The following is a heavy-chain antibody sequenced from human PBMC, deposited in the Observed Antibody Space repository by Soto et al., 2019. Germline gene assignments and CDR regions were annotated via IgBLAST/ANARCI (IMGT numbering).Heavy chain of an antibody. CDR1: GGTFSSYA. J-gene: IGHJ6*02. CDR3: ARGGEGGYSGYDDYYYYYGMDV. Sequence: QVQLVQSGAEVKKPGSSVKVSCKASGGTFSSYAISWVRQAPGQGLEWMGGIITIFGTANYAQKFQGRVTITADESTSTAYMELSSLRSEDTAVYYCARGGEGGYSGYDDYYYYYGMDVWGQGTTVTVSS. V-gene: IGHV1-69*01. D-gene: IGHD5-12*01. CDR2: IITIFGTA.